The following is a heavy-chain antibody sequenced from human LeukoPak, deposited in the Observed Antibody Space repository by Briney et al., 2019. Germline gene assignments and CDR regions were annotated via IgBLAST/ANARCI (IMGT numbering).Heavy chain of an antibody. CDR1: GYSFTSYW. CDR2: IYPGDPDT. Sequence: GESLKISCKGSGYSFTSYWIGWVRQMPGKGLEWMGIIYPGDPDTRYSPSFQGQVTISADKSISTAYLQWSSLKASDTAMYYCARLVIPLVTTVSDYYYYMDVWGKGTTVTVSS. V-gene: IGHV5-51*01. CDR3: ARLVIPLVTTVSDYYYYMDV. D-gene: IGHD4-11*01. J-gene: IGHJ6*03.